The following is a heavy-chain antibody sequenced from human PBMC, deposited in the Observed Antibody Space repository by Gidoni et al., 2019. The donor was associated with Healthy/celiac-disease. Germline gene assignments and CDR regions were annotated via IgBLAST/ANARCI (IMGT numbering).Heavy chain of an antibody. V-gene: IGHV4-34*01. Sequence: QVQLQQWGAGLLTPSETLSLTCAVYGGSFSGYYWSWIRQPPGKGLEWIGEINHSGSTNYNPSLKSRVTISVDTSKNQFSLKLSSVTAADTAVYYCARGSRGAVAPPFDYWGQGTLVTVSS. CDR1: GGSFSGYY. CDR3: ARGSRGAVAPPFDY. CDR2: INHSGST. J-gene: IGHJ4*02. D-gene: IGHD6-19*01.